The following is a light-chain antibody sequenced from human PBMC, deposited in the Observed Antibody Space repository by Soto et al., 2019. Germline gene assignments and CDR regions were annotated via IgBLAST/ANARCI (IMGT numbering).Light chain of an antibody. CDR1: QDISNY. V-gene: IGKV1-33*01. J-gene: IGKJ2*01. Sequence: DIQMTQSPSSLSASVGDRVTITCQASQDISNYLNWYQQKPGKAPKLLIYDASNLETGVPSRFSGSGSGTDFTFTISSPQPEDIATYYCQQYDNLPYTFGQGTKVDIK. CDR2: DAS. CDR3: QQYDNLPYT.